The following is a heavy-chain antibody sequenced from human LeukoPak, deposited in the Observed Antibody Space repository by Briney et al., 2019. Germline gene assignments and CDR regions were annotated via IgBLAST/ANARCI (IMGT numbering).Heavy chain of an antibody. CDR2: INSDGSST. CDR3: ARRQYRSGWYYFDY. CDR1: GFTFSSYW. V-gene: IGHV3-74*01. Sequence: GGSLRLSCAASGFTFSSYWMHWVRQAPGKGLVWVSRINSDGSSTSYADSVKGRFTISRDNAKNTLYLHMNSLRAEDTAVYYCARRQYRSGWYYFDYWGQGTLVTVSS. D-gene: IGHD6-19*01. J-gene: IGHJ4*02.